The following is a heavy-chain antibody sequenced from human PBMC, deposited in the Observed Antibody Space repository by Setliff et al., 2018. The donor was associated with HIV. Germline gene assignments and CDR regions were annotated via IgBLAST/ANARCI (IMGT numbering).Heavy chain of an antibody. D-gene: IGHD2-2*01. J-gene: IGHJ5*02. CDR3: AGCAIVLVPAYFDP. CDR2: IYSSGAT. V-gene: IGHV4-39*07. CDR1: GGSISSSSYY. Sequence: SETLSLTCTVSGGSISSSSYYWGWLRQPPGKGLEWIGSIYSSGATYYNPSLKTRLTISVDTSKNQFSLKLSSVIAADTAVYYCAGCAIVLVPAYFDPWGQGTLVTVSS.